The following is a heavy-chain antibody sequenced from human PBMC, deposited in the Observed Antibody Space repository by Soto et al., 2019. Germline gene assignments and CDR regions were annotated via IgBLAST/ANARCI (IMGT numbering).Heavy chain of an antibody. Sequence: PGESLKISCKGSGYSFTSYWIGWVRQMPGKVLEWIGIIFPGDSDTRYSPSFQGQVTISADKSISTAYLQWSSLKASDTAMYYCARPTAAGTMPYYFDYWGQGTLVTVSS. CDR1: GYSFTSYW. J-gene: IGHJ4*02. D-gene: IGHD6-13*01. CDR2: IFPGDSDT. CDR3: ARPTAAGTMPYYFDY. V-gene: IGHV5-51*01.